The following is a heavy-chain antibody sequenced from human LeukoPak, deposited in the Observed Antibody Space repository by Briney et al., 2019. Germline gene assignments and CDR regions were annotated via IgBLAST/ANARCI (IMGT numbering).Heavy chain of an antibody. V-gene: IGHV4-4*07. J-gene: IGHJ5*02. Sequence: SETLSLTCTVSGGSISSYYWSWIRQPAGKGLEWIGRIYTSGSTNYNPSLKSRVTMSVDTSKNQFSLKLSSVTAADTAVYYCAREDYYDSSGYFGWFYPWGQGTLVTVSS. CDR2: IYTSGST. CDR3: AREDYYDSSGYFGWFYP. D-gene: IGHD3-22*01. CDR1: GGSISSYY.